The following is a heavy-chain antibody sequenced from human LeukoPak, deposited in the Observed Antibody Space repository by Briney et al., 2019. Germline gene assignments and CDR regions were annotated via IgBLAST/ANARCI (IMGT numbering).Heavy chain of an antibody. V-gene: IGHV3-30*18. Sequence: GGSLRLSCAASGFTFSSYGMHWVRQAPGKGLEWVAVISYDGSNKYYADSVKGRLTISRDNSKNTLYLQMNSLRAEDTAVYYCANGGEMATIDYWGQGTLVTVSS. D-gene: IGHD5-24*01. CDR1: GFTFSSYG. J-gene: IGHJ4*02. CDR2: ISYDGSNK. CDR3: ANGGEMATIDY.